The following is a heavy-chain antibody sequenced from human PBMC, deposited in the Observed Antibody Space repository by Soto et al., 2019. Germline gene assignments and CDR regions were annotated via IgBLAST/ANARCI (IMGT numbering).Heavy chain of an antibody. Sequence: QVQLVESGGGVVQPGRSLRVSCAASGFIINNYAMHWVRQTPGKGLEWMAVISYDGSNKHYADSVKGRFTISRDNSKNTLYLQMNNLRPDDSAVYYCARRQYFGGPHYSYGMDVWGQGTTVTVSS. D-gene: IGHD3-3*01. CDR3: ARRQYFGGPHYSYGMDV. J-gene: IGHJ6*02. V-gene: IGHV3-30*04. CDR2: ISYDGSNK. CDR1: GFIINNYA.